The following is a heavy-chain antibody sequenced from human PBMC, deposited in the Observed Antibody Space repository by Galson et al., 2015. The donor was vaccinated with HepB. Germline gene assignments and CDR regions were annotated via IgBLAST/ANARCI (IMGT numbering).Heavy chain of an antibody. CDR1: GFTFSMYA. D-gene: IGHD2-2*01. V-gene: IGHV3-64*02. CDR2: ISTTGDST. J-gene: IGHJ2*01. Sequence: SLRLSCAASGFTFSMYAMHWVRLAPGKSPDHISAISTTGDSTDYADSVKGRFTISRDNSRNTLYLEMGNLKSDDMAVYYCARRQQLPDWFFDLWGRGTRVTVSS. CDR3: ARRQQLPDWFFDL.